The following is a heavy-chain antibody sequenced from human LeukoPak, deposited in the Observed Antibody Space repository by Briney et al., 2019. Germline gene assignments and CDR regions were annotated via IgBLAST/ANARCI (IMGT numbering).Heavy chain of an antibody. D-gene: IGHD3-10*01. V-gene: IGHV3-7*04. J-gene: IGHJ4*02. Sequence: PGGSLRLSCAASGFTFSSYWMSWVRQAPGKGLEWVANIEKDGSEKYYMDSVKGRFTISRDNAKNSLYLQMNSLRAEDTAVSFCARGGGRMIDYWGQGTLVTVSS. CDR3: ARGGGRMIDY. CDR1: GFTFSSYW. CDR2: IEKDGSEK.